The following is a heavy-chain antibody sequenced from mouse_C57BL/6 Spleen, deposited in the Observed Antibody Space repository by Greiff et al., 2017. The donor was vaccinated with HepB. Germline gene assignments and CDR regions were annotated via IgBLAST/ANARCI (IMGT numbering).Heavy chain of an antibody. D-gene: IGHD1-1*01. CDR2: IDPETGGT. Sequence: VQLQQSGAELVRPGASVTLSCKASGYTFTDYEMHWVKQTPVHGLEWIGAIDPETGGTAYNQKFKGKAILTADKSSSTAYMELRSLTSEDSAVYYCTRRFITTAPYYAMDYWGQGTSVTVSS. J-gene: IGHJ4*01. CDR1: GYTFTDYE. V-gene: IGHV1-15*01. CDR3: TRRFITTAPYYAMDY.